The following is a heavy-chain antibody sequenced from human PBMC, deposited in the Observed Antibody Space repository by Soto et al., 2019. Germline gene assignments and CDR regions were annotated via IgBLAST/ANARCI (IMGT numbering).Heavy chain of an antibody. CDR1: GFTFSSYG. CDR3: ARDSLRGDGYNLN. Sequence: GGSLRLSCAASGFTFSSYGMHWVRQAPGKGLEWVAVIWYDGSNKYYADSVKGRFTISGDNSKNTLYLQMNSLRAEDTAVYYCARDSLRGDGYNLNWGQGTLVTVSS. CDR2: IWYDGSNK. J-gene: IGHJ4*02. V-gene: IGHV3-33*01. D-gene: IGHD2-21*01.